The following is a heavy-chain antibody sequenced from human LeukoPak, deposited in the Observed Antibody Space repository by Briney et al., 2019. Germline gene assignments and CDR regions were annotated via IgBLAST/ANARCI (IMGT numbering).Heavy chain of an antibody. D-gene: IGHD3-10*01. Sequence: GGSLRLSCAASGFTFSSYAMHWVRQAPGKGLGWVAVISYDGSNKYYADSVKGRFTISRDNSKNTLYLQMNSLRAEDTAVYYCARARAMVRGVSDYWGQGTLVTASS. CDR1: GFTFSSYA. J-gene: IGHJ4*02. V-gene: IGHV3-30-3*01. CDR2: ISYDGSNK. CDR3: ARARAMVRGVSDY.